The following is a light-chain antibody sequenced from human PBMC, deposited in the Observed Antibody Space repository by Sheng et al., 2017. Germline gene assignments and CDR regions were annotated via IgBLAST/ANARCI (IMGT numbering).Light chain of an antibody. J-gene: IGLJ1*01. V-gene: IGLV1-51*01. Sequence: VLTQAPSVSAAPGQRVTISCSGSTSNIANNPVSWYQQVPGTAPKVVFYDTDQRPSGTPGRFFASKSGASATLVISGLQAGDEADYYCGTWDTILNAYVFGVGTKVTV. CDR3: GTWDTILNAYV. CDR1: TSNIANNP. CDR2: DTD.